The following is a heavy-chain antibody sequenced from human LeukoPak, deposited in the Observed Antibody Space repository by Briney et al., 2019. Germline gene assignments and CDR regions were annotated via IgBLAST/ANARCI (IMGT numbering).Heavy chain of an antibody. D-gene: IGHD3-3*01. CDR2: IYYSGNT. V-gene: IGHV4-39*07. Sequence: SETLSLTCTVSGDSISSSSSYWGWLRQPPGKGLEWIGSIYYSGNTYYNPSLKSRVTISVDTSKNQFSLKLSSVTAADTAVYYCARSHTSRYYDFWSGYYIPWFDPWGQGTLVTVSS. CDR1: GDSISSSSSY. CDR3: ARSHTSRYYDFWSGYYIPWFDP. J-gene: IGHJ5*02.